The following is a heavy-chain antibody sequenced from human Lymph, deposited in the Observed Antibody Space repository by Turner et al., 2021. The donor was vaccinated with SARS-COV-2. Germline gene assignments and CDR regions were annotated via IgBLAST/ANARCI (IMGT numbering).Heavy chain of an antibody. Sequence: EVQLLESGGGLVQPGGSLRLSCPASGFPFSSYAMSWVRQAPGKGLEWVSAISGSGGDKYYADSVKGRFTISRDNSKNTLYLQMNSLRAEDTAVYYCAKGVRGAMIVVVIPYFDYWGQGTLVTVSS. J-gene: IGHJ4*02. CDR3: AKGVRGAMIVVVIPYFDY. CDR1: GFPFSSYA. D-gene: IGHD3-22*01. V-gene: IGHV3-23*01. CDR2: ISGSGGDK.